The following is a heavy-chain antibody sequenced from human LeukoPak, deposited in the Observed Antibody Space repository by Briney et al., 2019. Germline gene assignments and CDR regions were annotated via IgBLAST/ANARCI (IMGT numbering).Heavy chain of an antibody. Sequence: SETLSLTCAVYGGSFSGYYWSWIRQPPGKGLEWIGEINHSGSTNYNPSLKSRVTISVETSKNQFSLKLSSVTAADTAVYYCARVAALSPHYDFWSGYYSGDAFDIWGQGTMVTVSS. J-gene: IGHJ3*02. V-gene: IGHV4-34*01. CDR1: GGSFSGYY. D-gene: IGHD3-3*01. CDR2: INHSGST. CDR3: ARVAALSPHYDFWSGYYSGDAFDI.